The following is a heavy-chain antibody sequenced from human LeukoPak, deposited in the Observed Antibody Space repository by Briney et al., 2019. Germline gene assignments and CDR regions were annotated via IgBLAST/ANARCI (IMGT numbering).Heavy chain of an antibody. CDR1: VCTFSSYA. CDR3: ARDTSTYYYDSSGQGYFDY. V-gene: IGHV1-69*13. Sequence: SVKVSCKASVCTFSSYAISWVRQAPGQGLEWMGGIIPIFGTANYAQKFQGRVTITADESTSTAYMELSSLRSEDTAVYYCARDTSTYYYDSSGQGYFDYWGQGTLVTVSS. CDR2: IIPIFGTA. J-gene: IGHJ4*02. D-gene: IGHD3-22*01.